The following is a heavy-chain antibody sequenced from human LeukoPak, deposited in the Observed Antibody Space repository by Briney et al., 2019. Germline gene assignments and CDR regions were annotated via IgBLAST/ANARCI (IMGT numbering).Heavy chain of an antibody. CDR2: ISGYNGNI. D-gene: IGHD2-2*01. CDR3: ARTDLYCSSTSCYSNWFDP. CDR1: GYTFTSYG. V-gene: IGHV1-18*01. Sequence: ASVKVSCKASGYTFTSYGITWVRQAPGQGLEWMGCISGYNGNINYAQKLQGRVTMTTDTSTSTAYMDLRSLRSDDTAVYYCARTDLYCSSTSCYSNWFDPWGQGTLVTVSS. J-gene: IGHJ5*02.